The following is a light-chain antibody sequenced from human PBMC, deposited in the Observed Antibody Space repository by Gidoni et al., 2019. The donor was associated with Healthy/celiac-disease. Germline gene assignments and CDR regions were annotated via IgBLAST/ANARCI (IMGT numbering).Light chain of an antibody. CDR2: DVS. Sequence: QSALTQPASVSGSPGQSITISCTGTSSDVGGYNYVSWYQQHPGKAPKLMIYDVSNRPPGVSNRFSGSKSGNTASLTISGLQAEDEADYYCSSYTSSSTSPHVVFGGGTKLTVL. CDR1: SSDVGGYNY. J-gene: IGLJ2*01. V-gene: IGLV2-14*01. CDR3: SSYTSSSTSPHVV.